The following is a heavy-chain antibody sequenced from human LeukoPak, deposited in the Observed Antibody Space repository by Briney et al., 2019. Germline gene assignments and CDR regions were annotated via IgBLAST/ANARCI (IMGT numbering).Heavy chain of an antibody. V-gene: IGHV3-9*01. CDR1: GSTFDDYA. CDR3: AKATYSTSPGYYFDY. D-gene: IGHD6-6*01. J-gene: IGHJ4*02. CDR2: ISWNSAMI. Sequence: GGSLRLSCAASGSTFDDYAMHWVRQGPGKGLEWVSGISWNSAMIAYADSVKGRFTISRDNAKNSLYLQMNSLRAEDTAFCYCAKATYSTSPGYYFDYWGQGTLVTASS.